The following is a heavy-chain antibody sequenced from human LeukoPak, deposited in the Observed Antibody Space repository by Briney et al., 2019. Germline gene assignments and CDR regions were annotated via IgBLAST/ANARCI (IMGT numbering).Heavy chain of an antibody. CDR1: GGSISSSSYY. J-gene: IGHJ5*02. Sequence: SETLSLTCTVSGGSISSSSYYWGWIRQPPGKGLKWIGSIYYSGSTYYNPSLKSRVTISVDTSKNQFSLKLSSVTAADTAVYYCARGRIAAAGLNWFDPWGQGTLVTVSS. CDR3: ARGRIAAAGLNWFDP. V-gene: IGHV4-39*07. CDR2: IYYSGST. D-gene: IGHD6-13*01.